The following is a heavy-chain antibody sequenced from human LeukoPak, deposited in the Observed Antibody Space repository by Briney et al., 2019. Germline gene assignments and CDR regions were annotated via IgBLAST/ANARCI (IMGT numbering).Heavy chain of an antibody. CDR3: AKDRGGWGAFDI. V-gene: IGHV3-53*05. J-gene: IGHJ3*02. D-gene: IGHD6-19*01. Sequence: GGSLRLSCAASGFTFSSNYMSWVRQAPGKGLEGVSVIYSGGSTYYADSVKGRFTISRDNSKNTVYLQMKSLRVEDTAVYYCAKDRGGWGAFDIWGQGTMVTVSS. CDR2: IYSGGST. CDR1: GFTFSSNY.